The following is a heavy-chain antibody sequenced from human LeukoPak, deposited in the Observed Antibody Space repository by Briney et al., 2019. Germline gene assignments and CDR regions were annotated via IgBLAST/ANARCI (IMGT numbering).Heavy chain of an antibody. D-gene: IGHD3-22*01. J-gene: IGHJ4*02. CDR1: GFTFSSYS. V-gene: IGHV3-21*01. Sequence: PGGSLRLSCAASGFTFSSYSMTWVRQAPGKGLEWVSSISSSSSYIYYADSVKGRFTISRDNAKNSLYLQMNSLRAEDTAVYYCARDLSHYDSSGYLDYWGQGTLVTVSS. CDR3: ARDLSHYDSSGYLDY. CDR2: ISSSSSYI.